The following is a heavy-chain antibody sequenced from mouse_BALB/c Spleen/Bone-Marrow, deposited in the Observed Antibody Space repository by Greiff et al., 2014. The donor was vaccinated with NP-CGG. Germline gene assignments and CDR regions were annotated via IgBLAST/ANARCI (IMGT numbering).Heavy chain of an antibody. J-gene: IGHJ4*01. D-gene: IGHD2-3*01. V-gene: IGHV1-18*01. CDR3: ARWNDGYSLYYYAMDY. CDR1: GYSFTGYT. Sequence: SGPELVKPGASMKISCKASGYSFTGYTMNWVEQSHGKNLEWIGLINPYNGGTSYNQKFKGKATLTVDKSSSTAYMELLSLTSEDSAVYYCARWNDGYSLYYYAMDYWGQGTSVTVSS. CDR2: INPYNGGT.